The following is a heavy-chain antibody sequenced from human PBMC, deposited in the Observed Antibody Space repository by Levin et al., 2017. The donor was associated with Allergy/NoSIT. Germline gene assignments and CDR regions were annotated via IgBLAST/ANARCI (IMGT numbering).Heavy chain of an antibody. V-gene: IGHV3-53*01. D-gene: IGHD3-9*01. J-gene: IGHJ4*02. CDR2: IYSDGTT. CDR3: ARDRAEYDILTGYLN. Sequence: QTSETLSLTCAASGFTVRSSYMSWVRQSPGKGLEWVSMIYSDGTTLYADSVKGRFTISRATSKNTAFLQMTSLRADDTARYYCARDRAEYDILTGYLNWGQGTLVTVSS. CDR1: GFTVRSSY.